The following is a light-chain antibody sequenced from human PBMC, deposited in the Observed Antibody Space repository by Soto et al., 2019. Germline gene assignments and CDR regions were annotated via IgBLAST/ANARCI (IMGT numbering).Light chain of an antibody. J-gene: IGKJ2*01. V-gene: IGKV1-39*01. CDR1: QSISSY. CDR3: QQTYSTPPT. Sequence: DIQTTQSPSSLSASVGDRVTINCRASQSISSYVNWYQQKPGKAPKLLIYAGSTLQSGVPSRFSGSGSGTDFTLTISSLQPEDFATYYCQQTYSTPPTFGQGTKLEIK. CDR2: AGS.